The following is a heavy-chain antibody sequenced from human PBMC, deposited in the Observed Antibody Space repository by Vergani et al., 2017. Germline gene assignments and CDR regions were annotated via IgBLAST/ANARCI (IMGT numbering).Heavy chain of an antibody. Sequence: VQLQQWGAGLLKPSETLSLTCAVYGGSFSGYYWSWIRQPPGKGLEWVSAISGSGGSTYYADSVKGRFTISRDNSKNTLYLQMNSLRAEDTAVYYCAKGIQEWLLSHAGVMDVWGQGTTVTVSS. CDR1: GGSFSGYY. CDR2: ISGSGGST. CDR3: AKGIQEWLLSHAGVMDV. V-gene: IGHV3-23*01. D-gene: IGHD3-3*01. J-gene: IGHJ6*02.